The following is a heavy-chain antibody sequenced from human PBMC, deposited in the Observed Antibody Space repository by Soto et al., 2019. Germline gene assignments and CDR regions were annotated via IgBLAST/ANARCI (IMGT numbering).Heavy chain of an antibody. V-gene: IGHV3-23*01. J-gene: IGHJ6*02. CDR3: AKTSVGATGYNSMDV. CDR1: GFTFSSYA. D-gene: IGHD1-26*01. Sequence: GGSLRLSCVASGFTFSSYAMNWVRQAPGKGLEWVSAISGSGGRTYYADSVKGRFTISRDNSKNTLYLQMNSLRAEETAVYYCAKTSVGATGYNSMDVWGQGTTVTVSS. CDR2: ISGSGGRT.